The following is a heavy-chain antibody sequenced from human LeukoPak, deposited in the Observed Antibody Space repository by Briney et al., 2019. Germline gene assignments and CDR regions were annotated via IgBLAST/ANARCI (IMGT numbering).Heavy chain of an antibody. CDR3: ARDRGVCSGGSCYPLGADY. V-gene: IGHV1-2*02. CDR1: GYTFTGYY. CDR2: INPNSGGT. J-gene: IGHJ4*02. D-gene: IGHD2-15*01. Sequence: ASVKVSCKASGYTFTGYYMHWVRQAPGQGLAWMGWINPNSGGTNYAQKFQGRVTMTRDTSISTAYMELSRLRSDDTAVYYCARDRGVCSGGSCYPLGADYWGQGTLVTVSS.